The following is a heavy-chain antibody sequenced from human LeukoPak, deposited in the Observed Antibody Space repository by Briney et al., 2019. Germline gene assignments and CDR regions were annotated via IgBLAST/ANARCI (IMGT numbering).Heavy chain of an antibody. Sequence: SETLSLTCAVSGYSLSSGYYCGWIRQPPGKGLEWIGRIYRSGSTYYNPSIKSRVTISVDTSKNQFSLKLSSVTAADTAVSYCARGFADYYYYMDVWGNGTTVTVSS. CDR1: GYSLSSGYY. J-gene: IGHJ6*03. CDR2: IYRSGST. CDR3: ARGFADYYYYMDV. V-gene: IGHV4-38-2*01.